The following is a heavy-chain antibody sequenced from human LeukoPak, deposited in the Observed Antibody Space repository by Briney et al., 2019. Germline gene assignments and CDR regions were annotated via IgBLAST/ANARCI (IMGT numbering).Heavy chain of an antibody. CDR3: ATTASGGYYRADY. J-gene: IGHJ4*02. CDR1: GYNLTVLS. V-gene: IGHV1-24*01. Sequence: ASVTLSCKFSGYNLTVLSMHWVRQAPGTGLEWMGGFDPEHGETIYAQKFQGRVTMTEDTSTDTAYMELSSLRSEDTAVYYCATTASGGYYRADYWGQGTLVTVSS. CDR2: FDPEHGET. D-gene: IGHD3-10*01.